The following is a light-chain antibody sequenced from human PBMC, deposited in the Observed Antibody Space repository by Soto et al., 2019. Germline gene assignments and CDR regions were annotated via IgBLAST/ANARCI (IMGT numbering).Light chain of an antibody. CDR2: AVT. CDR3: CSYTPSGTFV. Sequence: QSVLTQPASVSGSPGQSITISCTGTSSDIGGYNYVSWYQQHPGKAPKLMIYAVTDRPSVISYRFSGSKSANTASLTISGLQAEDEADYYCCSYTPSGTFVFGTGTKLTVL. CDR1: SSDIGGYNY. J-gene: IGLJ1*01. V-gene: IGLV2-14*01.